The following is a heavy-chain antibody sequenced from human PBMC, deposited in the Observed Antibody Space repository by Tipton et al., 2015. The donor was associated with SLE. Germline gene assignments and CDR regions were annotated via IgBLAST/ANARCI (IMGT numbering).Heavy chain of an antibody. Sequence: TLSLTCTVSGASISTYYWSWIRQAPGKGLEWIGYIYGGGGTHYNPSLKSRVTISVDTSKNQFSLKMSSVTAADTAVYYCARDTLGGLDYWGQGTLVTVSS. CDR3: ARDTLGGLDY. CDR2: IYGGGGT. D-gene: IGHD7-27*01. J-gene: IGHJ4*02. V-gene: IGHV4-4*08. CDR1: GASISTYY.